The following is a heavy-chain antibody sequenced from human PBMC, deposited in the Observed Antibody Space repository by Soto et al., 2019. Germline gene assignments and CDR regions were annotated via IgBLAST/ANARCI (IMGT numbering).Heavy chain of an antibody. CDR3: AKGQHCSSTSCHFYYYGMDV. V-gene: IGHV3-30*18. Sequence: GGSLRLSCAASGFTFSNYGMHWVRQAPGKGLEWVAVISYDGSNKYYADSVKGRLTISRDNSKNTLYLQVNSLRVEDTAVYYCAKGQHCSSTSCHFYYYGMDVWGQGTTVTVSS. D-gene: IGHD2-2*01. CDR1: GFTFSNYG. J-gene: IGHJ6*02. CDR2: ISYDGSNK.